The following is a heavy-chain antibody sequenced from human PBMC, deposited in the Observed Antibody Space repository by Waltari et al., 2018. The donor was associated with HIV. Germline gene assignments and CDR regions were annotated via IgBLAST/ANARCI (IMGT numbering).Heavy chain of an antibody. Sequence: EVQLVESGGGWVQPGGSLTLTCEAYGFTFSFYWLSWVRQAPGKGLEWVANINQAGTERHYVDSVRGRFTISRDNGKTSLCLQMDNLSVEDTAVYYCATTHGSGDYDNDFDYWGQGTLV. CDR3: ATTHGSGDYDNDFDY. CDR2: INQAGTER. D-gene: IGHD3-10*01. CDR1: GFTFSFYW. J-gene: IGHJ4*02. V-gene: IGHV3-7*01.